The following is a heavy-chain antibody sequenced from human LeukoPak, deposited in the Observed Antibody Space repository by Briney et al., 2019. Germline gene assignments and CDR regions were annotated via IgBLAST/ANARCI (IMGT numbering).Heavy chain of an antibody. V-gene: IGHV3-53*05. CDR2: IYSGGST. Sequence: GGSPRLSCAASGFTVSSNYMSWVRQAPGKGLEWVSVIYSGGSTYYADSVKGRFTISRDNSKNTLYLQMNSLRSDDTAVYYCAREGRYGDCFDYWGQGTLVTVSS. J-gene: IGHJ4*02. CDR3: AREGRYGDCFDY. D-gene: IGHD4-17*01. CDR1: GFTVSSNY.